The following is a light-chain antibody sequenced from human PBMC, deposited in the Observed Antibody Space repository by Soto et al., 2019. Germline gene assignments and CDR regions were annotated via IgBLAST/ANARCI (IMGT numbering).Light chain of an antibody. Sequence: QSVLTQSPSASASLGASVKLTCTLSSGHSSYAIAWHQQQPEKGPQYLMKLNSDGSHSKGDGIPDRFSGSSSGAERYLTISSLQSEDEADYYCQTWGTGIRGVFGGGTKLTVL. V-gene: IGLV4-69*01. CDR1: SGHSSYA. J-gene: IGLJ2*01. CDR3: QTWGTGIRGV. CDR2: LNSDGSH.